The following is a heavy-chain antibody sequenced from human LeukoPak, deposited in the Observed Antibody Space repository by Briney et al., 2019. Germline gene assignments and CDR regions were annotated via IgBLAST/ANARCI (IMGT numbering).Heavy chain of an antibody. V-gene: IGHV1-24*01. J-gene: IGHJ4*02. CDR2: FDPEDGET. Sequence: ASVKVSCKVSGYTLTELSMHWVRQAPGKGLEWMGGFDPEDGETIYAQKFQGRVTMTEDTSTDTAYMELRSLRSEDTAVYYCMTTSNWGSVIFDYWGQGTLVTASS. D-gene: IGHD7-27*01. CDR1: GYTLTELS. CDR3: MTTSNWGSVIFDY.